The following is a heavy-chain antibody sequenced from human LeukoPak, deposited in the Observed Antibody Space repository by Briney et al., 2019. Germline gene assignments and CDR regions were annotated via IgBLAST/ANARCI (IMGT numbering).Heavy chain of an antibody. CDR1: GGSISSGNVY. CDR2: IYTSGST. D-gene: IGHD3-22*01. Sequence: PSETLSLTCTVSGGSISSGNVYWNWIRQPAGKGLEWIGRIYTSGSTNYNPSLKSRVTMSVDTSKNQFSLKLSSVTAADTAVYYCATNYYDSSGPDPPYDAFDIWGQGTMVTVSS. CDR3: ATNYYDSSGPDPPYDAFDI. V-gene: IGHV4-61*02. J-gene: IGHJ3*02.